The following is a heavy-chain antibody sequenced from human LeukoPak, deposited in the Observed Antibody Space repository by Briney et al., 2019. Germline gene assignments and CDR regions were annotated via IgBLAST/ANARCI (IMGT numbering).Heavy chain of an antibody. V-gene: IGHV4-34*01. D-gene: IGHD6-13*01. Sequence: SETLSLTCAVYGGSFSGYYWSRMRQPPGKGLEWIGEINHSGSTNYNPSLKSRVTISVDTSKNQFSLKLRSVTAADTAVYYCARVPRIAASGTGYYSYYMDVWGKGTTVTVSS. J-gene: IGHJ6*03. CDR1: GGSFSGYY. CDR3: ARVPRIAASGTGYYSYYMDV. CDR2: INHSGST.